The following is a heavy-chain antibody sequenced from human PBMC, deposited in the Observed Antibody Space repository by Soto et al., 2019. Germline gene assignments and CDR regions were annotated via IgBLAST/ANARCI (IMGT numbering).Heavy chain of an antibody. D-gene: IGHD4-17*01. CDR2: ISGSGGST. J-gene: IGHJ4*02. Sequence: GGSLRLSCAASGFTFSSYAMSWVRQAPGKGLEWVSAISGSGGSTYYADSVKGRFTISRDNSKNTLYLQMNSLRAEDTAVYYCAKSHDYGDYQHDNYFDYWGQGTLVTVSS. V-gene: IGHV3-23*01. CDR1: GFTFSSYA. CDR3: AKSHDYGDYQHDNYFDY.